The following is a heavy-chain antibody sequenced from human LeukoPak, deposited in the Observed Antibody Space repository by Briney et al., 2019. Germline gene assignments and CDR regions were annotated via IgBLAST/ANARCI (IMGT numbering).Heavy chain of an antibody. Sequence: KPSETLSLTCTVSGGSISSYYWSWIRQPPGKGLEWIGYIYYSGSTNYNPSLKSRVTISVNTSKNQFSLKLSSVTAADTAVYYCARAPSPLGLAGEYYFDYWGQGTLVTVSS. CDR3: ARAPSPLGLAGEYYFDY. J-gene: IGHJ4*02. CDR1: GGSISSYY. CDR2: IYYSGST. D-gene: IGHD6-19*01. V-gene: IGHV4-59*01.